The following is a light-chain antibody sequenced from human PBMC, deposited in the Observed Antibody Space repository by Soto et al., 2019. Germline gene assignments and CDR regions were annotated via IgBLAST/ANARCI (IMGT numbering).Light chain of an antibody. CDR2: GTY. CDR1: QSVRSSY. Sequence: EIVLTQSPGIVSLSPGERATLSCRASQSVRSSYLAWYQQKLGQAPRLLIYGTYIRAAGIPDRFSGSGSGTDFTLTISRLEPEDFALYYCQQYGNSITFGGGTKVEIK. CDR3: QQYGNSIT. V-gene: IGKV3-20*01. J-gene: IGKJ4*01.